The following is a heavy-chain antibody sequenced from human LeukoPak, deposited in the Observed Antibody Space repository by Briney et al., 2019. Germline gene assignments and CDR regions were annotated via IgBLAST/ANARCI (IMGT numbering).Heavy chain of an antibody. D-gene: IGHD3-22*01. J-gene: IGHJ6*03. V-gene: IGHV1-69*06. CDR3: ARGAEDSSGYYLNYYYYMDV. Sequence: ASVKVSCKASGGTFSSYAISWVRQAPGQGLDWMGRIIPIFGTANYARKFQGRVTITADKSTSTAYMELSSLRSEDTAVYYCARGAEDSSGYYLNYYYYMDVWGKGTTVTVSS. CDR2: IIPIFGTA. CDR1: GGTFSSYA.